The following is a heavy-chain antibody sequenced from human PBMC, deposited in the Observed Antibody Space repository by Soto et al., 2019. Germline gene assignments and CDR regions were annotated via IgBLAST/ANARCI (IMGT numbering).Heavy chain of an antibody. Sequence: GASVKVSCKASGYTFTNYGISWVRQAPGQGLEWMGWINTYNGNTNHAQKLQGRVTMTTDTSTSTAYMELRSLRSDDTAVYYCARGAGSGTYYNQYHWFDPWGQGTLVTVSS. J-gene: IGHJ5*02. CDR2: INTYNGNT. CDR3: ARGAGSGTYYNQYHWFDP. D-gene: IGHD3-10*01. V-gene: IGHV1-18*01. CDR1: GYTFTNYG.